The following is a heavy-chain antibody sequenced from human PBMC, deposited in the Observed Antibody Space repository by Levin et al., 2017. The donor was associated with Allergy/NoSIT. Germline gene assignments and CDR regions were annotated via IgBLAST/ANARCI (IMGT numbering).Heavy chain of an antibody. J-gene: IGHJ4*02. V-gene: IGHV4-59*01. Sequence: SETLSLTCTVSGGSISSYYWSWIRQPPGKGLEWVGFIYYSGSINYNPSLESRVTMSVDTSKNQFSLKLTSVTAADTAVYYCARGDCSSTSCPFDYWGQGTLVTVSS. CDR3: ARGDCSSTSCPFDY. CDR1: GGSISSYY. D-gene: IGHD2-2*01. CDR2: IYYSGSI.